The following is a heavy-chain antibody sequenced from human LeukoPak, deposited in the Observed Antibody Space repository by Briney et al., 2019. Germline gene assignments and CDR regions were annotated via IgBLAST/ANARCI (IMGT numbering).Heavy chain of an antibody. Sequence: GASVKVSCKPSGYTFTGHYLHWVRQAPGQGLEWMGWINPNSGFTNYAQKFQGRVTMTRDTSISTAYMELSRLRSDDTAVYYCARLADCSSSSCRSFDYWGQGTLVTVSS. CDR3: ARLADCSSSSCRSFDY. J-gene: IGHJ4*02. D-gene: IGHD2-2*01. CDR2: INPNSGFT. V-gene: IGHV1-2*02. CDR1: GYTFTGHY.